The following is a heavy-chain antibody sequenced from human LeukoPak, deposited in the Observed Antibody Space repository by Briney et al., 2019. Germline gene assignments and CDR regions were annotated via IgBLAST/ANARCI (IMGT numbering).Heavy chain of an antibody. Sequence: SETLSLTSTVSGGSISSYYWSWIRQAPGMGLGLIGYIYYSGSSNYNPSLKSRITKSVDTSKNQFSLKLSSVTAADTAVYYCARIYETGYTSGWPGATNDAGWFDPWGQGTLVTVSS. CDR2: IYYSGSS. J-gene: IGHJ5*02. D-gene: IGHD6-19*01. V-gene: IGHV4-59*01. CDR1: GGSISSYY. CDR3: ARIYETGYTSGWPGATNDAGWFDP.